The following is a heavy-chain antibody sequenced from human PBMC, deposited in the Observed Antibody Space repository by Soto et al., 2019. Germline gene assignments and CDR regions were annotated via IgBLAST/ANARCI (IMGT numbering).Heavy chain of an antibody. V-gene: IGHV3-48*02. D-gene: IGHD1-26*01. Sequence: PGGSLRLSCAAAGFNFNIYAMNWVRQAPGKGMEWISYISPSSATIYYADSVKGRFTITRNNAKNSLYLQMNSLRDEDTAVYYCHPVGTTNYFDNWGQGTLVTVSS. CDR1: GFNFNIYA. J-gene: IGHJ4*02. CDR2: ISPSSATI. CDR3: HPVGTTNYFDN.